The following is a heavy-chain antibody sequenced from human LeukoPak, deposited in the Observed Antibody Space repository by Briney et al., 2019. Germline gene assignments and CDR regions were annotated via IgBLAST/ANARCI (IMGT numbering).Heavy chain of an antibody. D-gene: IGHD4-17*01. CDR2: ISGSGGST. CDR3: AKALMTTVTTPGAFDI. Sequence: PGGSLRLFCAASGFTFSSYAMSWVRQAPGKGLEWVSAISGSGGSTYYADSVKGRFTISRDNSKNTLYLQMNSLRAEDTAVYYCAKALMTTVTTPGAFDIWGQGTMVTVSS. CDR1: GFTFSSYA. V-gene: IGHV3-23*01. J-gene: IGHJ3*02.